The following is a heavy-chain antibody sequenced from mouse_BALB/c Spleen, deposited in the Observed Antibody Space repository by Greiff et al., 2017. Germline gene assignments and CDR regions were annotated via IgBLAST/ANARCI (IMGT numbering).Heavy chain of an antibody. V-gene: IGHV5-17*02. Sequence: EVKLVESGGGLVQPGGSRKLSCAASGFTFSSFGMHWVRQAPEKGLEWVAYISSGSSTIYYADTVKGRFTISRDNPKNTLFLQMTSLRSEDTAMYYCARYGGYDGAYYFDYWGQGTTLTVSS. CDR2: ISSGSSTI. CDR3: ARYGGYDGAYYFDY. D-gene: IGHD2-2*01. J-gene: IGHJ2*01. CDR1: GFTFSSFG.